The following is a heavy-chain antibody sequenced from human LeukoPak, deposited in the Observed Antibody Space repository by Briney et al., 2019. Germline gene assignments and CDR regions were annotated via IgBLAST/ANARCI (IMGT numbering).Heavy chain of an antibody. J-gene: IGHJ6*03. D-gene: IGHD1-26*01. Sequence: ASVKVSCKASGYTFTGYYMHWVRQAPGQGLEWMGWINPNSGNTGYAQKFRGRVTITRNTSISTAYMELSSLRSEDTAVYYCARGIVGATSGGGYYYMDVWGKGTTVTVSS. V-gene: IGHV1-8*03. CDR3: ARGIVGATSGGGYYYMDV. CDR1: GYTFTGYY. CDR2: INPNSGNT.